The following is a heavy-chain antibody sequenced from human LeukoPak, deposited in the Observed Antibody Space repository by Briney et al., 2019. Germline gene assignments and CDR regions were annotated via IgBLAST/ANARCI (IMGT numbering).Heavy chain of an antibody. CDR3: ARDYLPHIVVVTATYDY. J-gene: IGHJ4*02. V-gene: IGHV1-18*01. CDR2: ISAYNGNT. CDR1: GYTFTSYG. D-gene: IGHD2-21*02. Sequence: ASVKVSCKASGYTFTSYGISWVRQAPGQGLEWMGWISAYNGNTNYAQKLQGRVTMTTDTSTSTAYMELRSLRSDDTAVYYCARDYLPHIVVVTATYDYWGQGTLVTVSS.